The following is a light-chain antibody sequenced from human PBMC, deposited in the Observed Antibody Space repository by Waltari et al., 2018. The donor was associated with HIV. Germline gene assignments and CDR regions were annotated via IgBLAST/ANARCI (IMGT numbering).Light chain of an antibody. CDR2: QAS. J-gene: IGKJ1*01. V-gene: IGKV1-5*03. Sequence: DIQMTQSPSTLSASVGDRVTITCRASKSISRWLAWYQQKPGKAPNLLIYQASGLQSGVPSRFSGSGSETEFTLTISSLQPDDFAVYYCQQYYTYPWTFGQGTRVEIK. CDR3: QQYYTYPWT. CDR1: KSISRW.